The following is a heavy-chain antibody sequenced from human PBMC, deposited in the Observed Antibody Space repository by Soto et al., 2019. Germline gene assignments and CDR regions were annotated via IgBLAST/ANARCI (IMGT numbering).Heavy chain of an antibody. CDR2: IYYSGST. CDR1: GVSISSSSYY. Sequence: SETLSLTCTVSGVSISSSSYYWGWIRQPPGKGLEWIGSIYYSGSTYYNPSLKSRVTISVDTSKNQFSLKLSSVTAADTAVYYCASYDLYYYYYGMDVWGQGTTVT. V-gene: IGHV4-39*01. CDR3: ASYDLYYYYYGMDV. D-gene: IGHD2-21*01. J-gene: IGHJ6*02.